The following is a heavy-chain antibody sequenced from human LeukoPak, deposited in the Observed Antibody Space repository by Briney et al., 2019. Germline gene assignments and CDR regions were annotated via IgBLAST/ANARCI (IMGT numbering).Heavy chain of an antibody. CDR1: GYTFTSYG. V-gene: IGHV1-18*01. CDR3: ARRDEYCSSTSCETG. D-gene: IGHD2-2*01. CDR2: ISAYNGNT. J-gene: IGHJ4*02. Sequence: GASVKVSCKASGYTFTSYGISWVRQAPGQGLEWMGWISAYNGNTNYAQKLQGRVTMTRNTSISTAYMELSSLRSEDTAVYYCARRDEYCSSTSCETGWGQGTLVTVSS.